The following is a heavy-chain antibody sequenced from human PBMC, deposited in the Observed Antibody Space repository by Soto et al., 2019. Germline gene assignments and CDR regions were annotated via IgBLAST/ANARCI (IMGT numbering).Heavy chain of an antibody. D-gene: IGHD3-9*01. Sequence: QVQLQESGPGLVKPSETLSLTCTVSGGSISNHYCSCIRQTPCKGLEWLGYIYYRGNTKYHPSLKSRVTISIDTSKNQFSMNLTSVTAADTAVYYCARPRTDILTGFDFEIWGQGPMVTVSS. V-gene: IGHV4-59*08. CDR1: GGSISNHY. CDR3: ARPRTDILTGFDFEI. J-gene: IGHJ3*02. CDR2: IYYRGNT.